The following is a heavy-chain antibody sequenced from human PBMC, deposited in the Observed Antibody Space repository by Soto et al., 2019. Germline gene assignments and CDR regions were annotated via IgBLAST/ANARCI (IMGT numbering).Heavy chain of an antibody. V-gene: IGHV3-53*04. D-gene: IGHD6-19*01. J-gene: IGHJ4*02. CDR1: GFTVSSNY. CDR2: IYSGGST. Sequence: GESLKISCAASGFTVSSNYMSWVRQAPGKGLEWVSVIYSGGSTYYADSVKGRFTISRHNSKNTLYLQMNSLRAEDTAVYYCAISVAGFFDYWGQGTLVTVSS. CDR3: AISVAGFFDY.